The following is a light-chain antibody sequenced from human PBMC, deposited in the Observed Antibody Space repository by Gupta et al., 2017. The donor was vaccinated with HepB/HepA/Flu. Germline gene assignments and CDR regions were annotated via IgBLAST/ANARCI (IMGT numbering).Light chain of an antibody. Sequence: SYELTQPPSVSVSPGQTASITCSGAKLGNTYTCWYQQKPGQSPVLVIYQDNKRPSGIPERFSGSNSGNTASLTISGTQAMDEADYYCQAWDSSRYVFGTGTKVTVL. CDR1: KLGNTY. V-gene: IGLV3-1*01. CDR2: QDN. J-gene: IGLJ1*01. CDR3: QAWDSSRYV.